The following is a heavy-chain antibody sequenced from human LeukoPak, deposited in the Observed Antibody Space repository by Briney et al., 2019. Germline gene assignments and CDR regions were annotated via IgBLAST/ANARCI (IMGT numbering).Heavy chain of an antibody. J-gene: IGHJ5*02. Sequence: SVKVSCKASGGTFSSYAISWVRQAPGQGLEWMGGIIPIFGTANYAQKFQGRVTITTDESTSTAYMELSSLRSEDTAVYYCARGRSSGWYEDWFDPWGQGTLVTVSS. CDR3: ARGRSSGWYEDWFDP. D-gene: IGHD6-19*01. CDR1: GGTFSSYA. CDR2: IIPIFGTA. V-gene: IGHV1-69*05.